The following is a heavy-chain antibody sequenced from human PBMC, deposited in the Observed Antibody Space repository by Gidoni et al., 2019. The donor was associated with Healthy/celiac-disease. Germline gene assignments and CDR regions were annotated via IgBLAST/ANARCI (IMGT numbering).Heavy chain of an antibody. V-gene: IGHV3-23*01. Sequence: EVQLLESGGGLVQPGGSLRLSCAASGFTFSSYAMSWVRQAPGKGLEWVSAISGSGGSTYYADSVKGRFTISRDNSKNTLYLQMNSLRAEDTAVYYCAKESSGYYPPSYSYEYWGQGTLVTVSS. J-gene: IGHJ4*02. CDR3: AKESSGYYPPSYSYEY. D-gene: IGHD3-22*01. CDR2: ISGSGGST. CDR1: GFTFSSYA.